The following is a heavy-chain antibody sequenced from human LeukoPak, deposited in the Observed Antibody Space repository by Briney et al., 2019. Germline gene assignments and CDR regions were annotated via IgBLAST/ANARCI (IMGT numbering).Heavy chain of an antibody. CDR1: GFTFSSYA. D-gene: IGHD2-2*01. V-gene: IGHV3-23*01. J-gene: IGHJ6*03. Sequence: GGSLRLSCAASGFTFSSYAMSWVRQAPGKGLEWVSVISGSGGSTYYADSVKGRFTISRDNSKNTLYLQMNSLRAEDTAVYYCAKDGPIVVVPLIGYMDVWGKGTTVTVSS. CDR2: ISGSGGST. CDR3: AKDGPIVVVPLIGYMDV.